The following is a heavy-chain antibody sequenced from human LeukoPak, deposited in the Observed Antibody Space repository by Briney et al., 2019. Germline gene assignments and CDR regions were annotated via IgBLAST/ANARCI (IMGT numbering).Heavy chain of an antibody. CDR3: ARESGYYPKDAFDI. Sequence: PSETLSLTCAVYGGSFSGYYWSWIRQPPGKGLEWIGYIYYSGSTNYNPSLKSRVTISVDTSKNQFSLKLSSVTAADTAVYYCARESGYYPKDAFDIWGQGTMVTVSS. V-gene: IGHV4-59*01. CDR1: GGSFSGYY. J-gene: IGHJ3*02. D-gene: IGHD3-22*01. CDR2: IYYSGST.